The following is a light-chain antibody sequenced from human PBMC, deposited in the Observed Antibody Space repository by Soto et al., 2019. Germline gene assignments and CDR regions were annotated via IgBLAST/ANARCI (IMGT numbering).Light chain of an antibody. V-gene: IGKV4-1*01. CDR1: QSVLYSSNNKNY. J-gene: IGKJ2*01. CDR3: QQYESTPPT. Sequence: DIVMTQSPDSLAVSLGERATINCKSSQSVLYSSNNKNYLAWYQQRPGQPPKLLIYWASTRESGVPDRFSGSGSGEDFPLAITSLQAEDVAVYYCQQYESTPPTFGQGTKLEIK. CDR2: WAS.